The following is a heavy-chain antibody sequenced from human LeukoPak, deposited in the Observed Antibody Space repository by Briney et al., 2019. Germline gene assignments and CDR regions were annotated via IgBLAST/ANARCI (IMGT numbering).Heavy chain of an antibody. Sequence: PGGSLRLSCAASGFTFSSYAMSWVRQAPGKGLEWVSAISGSGGSTYYADSVKGLFTISRDNSKNTLYLQMNSLRAEDTAVYYCAKGSGYYPILDYWGQGTLVTVSS. V-gene: IGHV3-23*01. CDR2: ISGSGGST. D-gene: IGHD3-3*01. J-gene: IGHJ4*02. CDR1: GFTFSSYA. CDR3: AKGSGYYPILDY.